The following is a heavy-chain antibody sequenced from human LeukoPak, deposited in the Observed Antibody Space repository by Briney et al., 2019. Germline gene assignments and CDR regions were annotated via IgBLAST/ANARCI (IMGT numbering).Heavy chain of an antibody. J-gene: IGHJ4*02. Sequence: GGSLRLSCAASGFTLSNYAMSWVRQAPGKGLEWGSTISDSGAGTYYADSVKGRFSISRDSSKNTLYLQMNSLRAEDTALYYCAKGVRGYSSLFPLDYWGQRTLVTVSS. CDR1: GFTLSNYA. CDR3: AKGVRGYSSLFPLDY. V-gene: IGHV3-23*01. D-gene: IGHD6-6*01. CDR2: ISDSGAGT.